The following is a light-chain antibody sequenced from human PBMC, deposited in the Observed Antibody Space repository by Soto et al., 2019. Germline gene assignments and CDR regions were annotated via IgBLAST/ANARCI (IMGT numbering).Light chain of an antibody. CDR2: ITS. CDR1: QFISNY. CDR3: QQSYSTPYT. J-gene: IGKJ2*01. V-gene: IGKV1-39*01. Sequence: DIQMTQSPSSLSASVGDRVTITCWASQFISNYLNWYQQKPGKAPNLLIYITSNLHSGVPSRFSGGGSGAHFTLTISNLQPEDFATYYCQQSYSTPYTFGQGTKLEI.